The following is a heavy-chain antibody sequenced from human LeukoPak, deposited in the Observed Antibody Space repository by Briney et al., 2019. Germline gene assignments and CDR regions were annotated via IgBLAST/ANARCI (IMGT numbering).Heavy chain of an antibody. J-gene: IGHJ6*02. Sequence: RPGGSLRLSCAASGFTFNNHWMSWVRQAPGKGLEWVANIRHDGSDKKYVDSVKGRFTISRDNAENPLFLQMNSLRAEDTAVYYCARRITIAAAGWGYGMDVWGQGTTVTVSS. CDR3: ARRITIAAAGWGYGMDV. CDR1: GFTFNNHW. D-gene: IGHD6-13*01. V-gene: IGHV3-7*03. CDR2: IRHDGSDK.